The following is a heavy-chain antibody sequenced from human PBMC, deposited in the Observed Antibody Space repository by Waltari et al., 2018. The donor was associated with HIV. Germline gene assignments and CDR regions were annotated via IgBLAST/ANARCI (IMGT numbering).Heavy chain of an antibody. CDR2: IYHSGST. D-gene: IGHD3-22*01. Sequence: QVQLQESGPGLVKPSETLSLTCTVSGYSISSGYYWGWIRQPPGKGLGWIGSIYHSGSTDYNPSLKSRVTISVDTSKNQFSLKLSSVTAADTAVYYCARVGYYYDSSGYYFDYWGQGTLVTVSS. V-gene: IGHV4-38-2*02. CDR1: GYSISSGYY. J-gene: IGHJ4*02. CDR3: ARVGYYYDSSGYYFDY.